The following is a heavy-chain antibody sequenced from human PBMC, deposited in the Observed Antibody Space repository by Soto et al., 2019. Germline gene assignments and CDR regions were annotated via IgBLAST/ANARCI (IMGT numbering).Heavy chain of an antibody. CDR2: ITNSGATT. D-gene: IGHD6-19*01. CDR1: GLSLGIYG. J-gene: IGHJ4*01. CDR3: GRGWLGVFLFDY. V-gene: IGHV3-23*01. Sequence: EVQLLESGGGLVQPGGSLRLSCAASGLSLGIYGMSWVRQAPGKGLEWVSGITNSGATTYYADSVKSLFAISRDNSKNTLYLQLSRLRADDRAVLCCGRGWLGVFLFDYWGQGALVTFAS.